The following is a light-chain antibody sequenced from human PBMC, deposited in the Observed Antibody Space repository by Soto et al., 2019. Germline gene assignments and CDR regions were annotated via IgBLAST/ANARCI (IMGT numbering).Light chain of an antibody. V-gene: IGLV6-57*01. CDR2: DDD. CDR3: LSYDGSRQGV. CDR1: SGNIANNY. J-gene: IGLJ3*02. Sequence: NFMLTQPHSVSGSPGKTVTISCTRSSGNIANNYVQWYQQRPGSSPTTVIYDDDQRPSGVPDRFSGFIDRSSNSASLTISGLTTGDEADYYCLSYDGSRQGVFGGGTKVTVL.